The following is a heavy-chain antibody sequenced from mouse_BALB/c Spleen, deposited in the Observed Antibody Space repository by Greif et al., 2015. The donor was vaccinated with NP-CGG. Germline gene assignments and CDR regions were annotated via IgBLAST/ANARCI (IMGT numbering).Heavy chain of an antibody. Sequence: LQQSGSELVRPGASVKLSCKASGYTFTSYWMHWVKQRPGQGLEWIGNIYPGSGSTNYDEKFKSKATLTVDTSSSTAYMQLSSLTSEDSAVYYCTLVWWGDYFDYWGQGTTLTVSS. D-gene: IGHD2-10*02. CDR2: IYPGSGST. V-gene: IGHV1S22*01. J-gene: IGHJ2*01. CDR1: GYTFTSYW. CDR3: TLVWWGDYFDY.